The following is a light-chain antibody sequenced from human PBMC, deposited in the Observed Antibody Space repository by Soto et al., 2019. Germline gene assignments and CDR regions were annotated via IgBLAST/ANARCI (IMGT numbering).Light chain of an antibody. CDR1: SSNIGGNS. J-gene: IGLJ1*01. Sequence: PPSVSAAPGQKVTISCSGSSSNIGGNSVSWYQQLPGTAPKLLIYDDNKRPPGIPDRFSGSKSGTSATLGITGFQTGDEADYYCGSWDSSLSAYVFGTGTKVTVL. CDR2: DDN. V-gene: IGLV1-51*01. CDR3: GSWDSSLSAYV.